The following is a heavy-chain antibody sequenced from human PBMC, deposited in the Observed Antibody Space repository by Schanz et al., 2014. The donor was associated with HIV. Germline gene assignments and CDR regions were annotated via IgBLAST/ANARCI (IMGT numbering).Heavy chain of an antibody. CDR3: ARGAAEMATMTPWRY. Sequence: QVLLVQSGPEVKKPGSSVKVSCKASGYTFTSYGINWVRQAPGQGLEWMGWISAYNGNTNYAQKLQGRVTMTTDTSTSTAYMDLRSLRSDDTAVYYCARGAAEMATMTPWRYWGQGTLVTVPS. V-gene: IGHV1-18*01. CDR2: ISAYNGNT. J-gene: IGHJ4*02. CDR1: GYTFTSYG. D-gene: IGHD5-12*01.